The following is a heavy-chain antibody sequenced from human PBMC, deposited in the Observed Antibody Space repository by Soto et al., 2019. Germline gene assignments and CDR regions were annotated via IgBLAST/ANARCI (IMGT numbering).Heavy chain of an antibody. J-gene: IGHJ5*02. D-gene: IGHD6-19*01. CDR1: GGSISSYY. V-gene: IGHV4-59*01. CDR3: AREGYSGYSSGWRNWFDP. CDR2: IYYSGST. Sequence: QVQLQESGPGLVKPSETLSLTCTVSGGSISSYYWSWIRQPPGKGLEWIGYIYYSGSTNYNPSLKSRVTISVDTSKNQFSLKLSSVTAADTAVYYCAREGYSGYSSGWRNWFDPWGQGTLVTVSS.